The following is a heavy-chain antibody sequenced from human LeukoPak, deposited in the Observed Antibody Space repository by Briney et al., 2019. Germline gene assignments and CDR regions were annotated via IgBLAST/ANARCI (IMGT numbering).Heavy chain of an antibody. D-gene: IGHD6-13*01. CDR3: ARVGAAAGPYYFDY. CDR2: INAGNGNT. Sequence: ASVKVSCKASGYTFASYAIHWVRQAPGQRLEWMGWINAGNGNTKYSQKFQGRVTITTDTSASTAYMELSSLRSEDTAVYYCARVGAAAGPYYFDYWGQGTLVTVSS. V-gene: IGHV1-3*01. CDR1: GYTFASYA. J-gene: IGHJ4*02.